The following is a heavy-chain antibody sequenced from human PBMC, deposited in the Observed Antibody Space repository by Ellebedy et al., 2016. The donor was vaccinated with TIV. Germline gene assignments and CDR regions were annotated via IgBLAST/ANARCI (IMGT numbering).Heavy chain of an antibody. D-gene: IGHD6-6*01. CDR2: VYPGSGDT. Sequence: ASVKVSCKASGYTFTGYYMHWVRQAPGQGLEWMGWVYPGSGDTNYAQKFQDRVTMTRDTSTRTVYMELSSLRSDDTAVYYCAAFPFISSSSAYWGQGTLVTVSS. CDR3: AAFPFISSSSAY. J-gene: IGHJ4*02. CDR1: GYTFTGYY. V-gene: IGHV1-2*02.